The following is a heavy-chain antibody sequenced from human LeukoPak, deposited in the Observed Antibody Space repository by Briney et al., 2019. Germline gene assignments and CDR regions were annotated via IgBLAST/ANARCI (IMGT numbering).Heavy chain of an antibody. CDR3: ARGGFLDSFDP. CDR2: IYYSGST. CDR1: GGSISNYY. V-gene: IGHV4-59*01. D-gene: IGHD3/OR15-3a*01. Sequence: PSETLSLTCTLSGGSISNYYWNWIRQPPGKGLDWIGYIYYSGSTKYNPSLKSRVTISVDTSKNQFSLRLSSVTAADTAVYYCARGGFLDSFDPWGQGTLVTV. J-gene: IGHJ5*02.